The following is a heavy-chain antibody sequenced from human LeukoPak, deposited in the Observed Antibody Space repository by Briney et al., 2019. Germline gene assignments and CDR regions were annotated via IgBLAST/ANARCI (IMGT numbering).Heavy chain of an antibody. CDR2: IYFSGSA. Sequence: SETLSLTCTVSIDSFTLYYWSWIRQPPGKGLEWIGSIYFSGSANYNPSLKSRVTMSLDTSKKQFSLNLSSVTAADTAVYYCARKALGSGSFDYWGQGSLVAVSS. CDR1: IDSFTLYY. CDR3: ARKALGSGSFDY. V-gene: IGHV4-59*01. D-gene: IGHD6-19*01. J-gene: IGHJ4*02.